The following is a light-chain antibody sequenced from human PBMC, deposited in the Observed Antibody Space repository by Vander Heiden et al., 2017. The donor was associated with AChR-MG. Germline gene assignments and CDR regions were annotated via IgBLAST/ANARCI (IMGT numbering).Light chain of an antibody. Sequence: QSVLTQPPSLSGAPGQRVTISCTGSRSNIGAGSDVHCYQQLPETAPKLLIYGNNNRPSGVPDRFSGSKSGTSASLAITGLQAEDEDDYYCQSYDNSLGNLYVFGTGTKVTVL. V-gene: IGLV1-40*01. CDR3: QSYDNSLGNLYV. CDR2: GNN. J-gene: IGLJ1*01. CDR1: RSNIGAGSD.